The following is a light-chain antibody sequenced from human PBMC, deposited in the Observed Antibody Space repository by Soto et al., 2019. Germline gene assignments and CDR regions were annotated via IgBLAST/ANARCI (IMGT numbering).Light chain of an antibody. CDR2: DVS. V-gene: IGLV2-14*01. Sequence: QSALTQPASVSGSPGQSIAISCTGTSSDVGAYNYVSWYQQHPGKAPKLIIYDVSSRPSGVSNRFSGAKSGNTASLNTSGLQAEDEADYYCSSYTTSSTEVFATGTKLTVL. CDR1: SSDVGAYNY. CDR3: SSYTTSSTEV. J-gene: IGLJ1*01.